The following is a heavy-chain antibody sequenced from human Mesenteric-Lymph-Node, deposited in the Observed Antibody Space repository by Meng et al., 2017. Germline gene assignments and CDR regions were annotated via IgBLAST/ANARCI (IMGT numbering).Heavy chain of an antibody. D-gene: IGHD6-19*01. V-gene: IGHV3-66*02. CDR1: GFTVSSYY. Sequence: GGSLRLSCAASGFTVSSYYMSWVRQAPGEGLEWVAVIYSGGSTYYADSVKGRFTISRDNPKNTLYLKMNSLRAENTAVYYWARDLAVAGRLGFDYWGQGTLVTVSS. CDR2: IYSGGST. CDR3: ARDLAVAGRLGFDY. J-gene: IGHJ4*02.